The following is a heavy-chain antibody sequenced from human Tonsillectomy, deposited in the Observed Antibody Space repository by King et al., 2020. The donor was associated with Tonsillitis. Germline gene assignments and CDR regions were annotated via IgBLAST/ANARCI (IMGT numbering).Heavy chain of an antibody. CDR3: TRDVYVGELLDLIDY. V-gene: IGHV3-49*03. CDR1: GFTFGDYA. D-gene: IGHD3-10*01. CDR2: IRSKAYGATT. Sequence: VQLVESGGGLVQPGRSLRLSCTAAGFTFGDYAMSWFRQAPGKGLEWVGFIRSKAYGATTEYAASVKGRFIISRDDSKSIAYLQMHSLKTEDTAVYYCTRDVYVGELLDLIDYWGQGTLVTVSS. J-gene: IGHJ4*02.